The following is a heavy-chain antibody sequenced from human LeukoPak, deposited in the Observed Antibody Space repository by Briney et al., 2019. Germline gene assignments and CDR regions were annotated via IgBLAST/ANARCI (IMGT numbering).Heavy chain of an antibody. CDR3: AKDPQTTYYYDSSPPGGVDY. CDR2: IKQDGSEK. Sequence: GGSLRLSCAASGFTFSSFWMSWVRQAPGKGLEWVASIKQDGSEKKYVDSVEGRFTISRDNARNSLHLQMNSLRAEDTAVYYCAKDPQTTYYYDSSPPGGVDYWGQGTLVTVSS. D-gene: IGHD3-22*01. V-gene: IGHV3-7*03. CDR1: GFTFSSFW. J-gene: IGHJ4*02.